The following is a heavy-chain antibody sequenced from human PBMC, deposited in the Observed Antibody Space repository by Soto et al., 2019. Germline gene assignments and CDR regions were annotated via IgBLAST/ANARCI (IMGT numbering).Heavy chain of an antibody. Sequence: PGGSLRLSCAASGFTFSSYSMNWVRQAPGKGLEWVSYISSSSSNIYYADSVKGRFTISRDNAKNSLYLQMNSLRAEDTAVYYCAKDGGFGELPFMDVWGQGTTVTVSS. CDR2: ISSSSSNI. V-gene: IGHV3-48*01. J-gene: IGHJ6*02. CDR3: AKDGGFGELPFMDV. D-gene: IGHD3-10*01. CDR1: GFTFSSYS.